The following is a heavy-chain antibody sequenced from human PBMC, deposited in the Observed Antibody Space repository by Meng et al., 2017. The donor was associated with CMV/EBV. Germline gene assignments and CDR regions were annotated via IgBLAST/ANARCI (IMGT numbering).Heavy chain of an antibody. D-gene: IGHD6-6*01. CDR3: ARDIGGRRIAARPDY. J-gene: IGHJ4*02. CDR1: GGSIYSSTFY. V-gene: IGHV4-39*07. CDR2: IYFGGNT. Sequence: LRLSCTVSGGSIYSSTFYWGWIRQPPGKGLEWIGSIYFGGNTYYNPSLKSRVTISIDTSKNQFSLRLSSVTAADTAVYYCARDIGGRRIAARPDYWGQGTLVTVSS.